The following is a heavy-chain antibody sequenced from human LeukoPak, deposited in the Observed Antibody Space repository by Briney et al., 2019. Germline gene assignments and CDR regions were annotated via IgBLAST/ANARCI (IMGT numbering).Heavy chain of an antibody. Sequence: GGSLRLSCAAPGFTFRSYSMNWVPTAPGKGLEWVSSISSSSTYIYYADSVKGRFTISRDNAKNSLYLQMNSLRAEDTAVYYCARDSSSTSCYQDWGQGTLVTVSS. D-gene: IGHD2-2*01. CDR3: ARDSSSTSCYQD. V-gene: IGHV3-21*01. CDR1: GFTFRSYS. J-gene: IGHJ4*02. CDR2: ISSSSTYI.